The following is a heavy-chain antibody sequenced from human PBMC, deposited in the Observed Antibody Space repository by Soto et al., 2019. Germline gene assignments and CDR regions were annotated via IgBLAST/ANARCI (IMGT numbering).Heavy chain of an antibody. CDR2: ISDSGGST. CDR1: GFTFSSYT. J-gene: IGHJ6*03. CDR3: AKGLGDYYYMDV. V-gene: IGHV3-23*01. Sequence: EVQLLESGGGLVQPGGSLRLSCAASGFTFSSYTMSWVRQAPGKGLEWVSAISDSGGSTYYADSVKGRFTISRDNSQHTLFLQVNSLRAEDTAVYYCAKGLGDYYYMDVWGKGTTVTVSS.